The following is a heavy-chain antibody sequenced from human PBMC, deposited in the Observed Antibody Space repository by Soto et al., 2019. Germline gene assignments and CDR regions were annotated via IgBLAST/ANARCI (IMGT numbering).Heavy chain of an antibody. Sequence: GGSLRLSCAASRFTFSSYAMNWVRQAPGKGLEWASTISGSGGNTYYADSVKGRFTISRDNSKNTLYLQMNSLRVEDTAVYYCATSGGGIAAAGYNWLDPWGQGTLVPVSS. CDR1: RFTFSSYA. CDR3: ATSGGGIAAAGYNWLDP. J-gene: IGHJ5*02. V-gene: IGHV3-23*01. D-gene: IGHD6-13*01. CDR2: ISGSGGNT.